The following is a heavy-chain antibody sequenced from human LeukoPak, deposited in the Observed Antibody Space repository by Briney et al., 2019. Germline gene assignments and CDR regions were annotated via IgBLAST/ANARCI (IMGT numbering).Heavy chain of an antibody. Sequence: GGSLRLSCAASGFTFNTYTMNWVRQAPGKGLEWVSSISSSSVYIYYADSVKGRFTISRDNSKNTLYLQMASLRDEDMGVYYCARVGPATAFDYWGQGTQVTVSS. J-gene: IGHJ4*02. CDR3: ARVGPATAFDY. CDR1: GFTFNTYT. CDR2: ISSSSVYI. V-gene: IGHV3-21*01.